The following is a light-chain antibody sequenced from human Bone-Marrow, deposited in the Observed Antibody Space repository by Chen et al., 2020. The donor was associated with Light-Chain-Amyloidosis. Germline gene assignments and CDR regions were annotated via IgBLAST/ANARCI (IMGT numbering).Light chain of an antibody. Sequence: SYELTQPPSVSVSPGQTARITCSGDDLPTKYAYWYQQKPGQDPVLVIHRDTVRPSGISERLSGSSSGTTATLTISGVQAEDEADYHCQSADSSGTYEVIFGGGTKLTVL. CDR1: DLPTKY. CDR3: QSADSSGTYEVI. J-gene: IGLJ2*01. CDR2: RDT. V-gene: IGLV3-25*03.